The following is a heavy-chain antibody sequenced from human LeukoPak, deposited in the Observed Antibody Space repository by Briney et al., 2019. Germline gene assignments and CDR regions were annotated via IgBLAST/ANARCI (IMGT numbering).Heavy chain of an antibody. D-gene: IGHD1-1*01. CDR2: ISSSGSTI. CDR3: ARDRRGDEVQWGLFFDP. Sequence: GGSLRLSCAASGFTFSDYYMSWIRQAPGKGLEWLSYISSSGSTIYYADSVKGRFSISRDNAKKSLYLQLNSLRAEDTAVYYCARDRRGDEVQWGLFFDPWGQGTLVTVSS. V-gene: IGHV3-11*01. J-gene: IGHJ5*02. CDR1: GFTFSDYY.